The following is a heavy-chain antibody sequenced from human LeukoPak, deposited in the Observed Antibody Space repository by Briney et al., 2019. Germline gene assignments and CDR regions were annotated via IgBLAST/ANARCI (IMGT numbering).Heavy chain of an antibody. D-gene: IGHD3-3*01. CDR1: GGSISSSSYY. CDR3: AGRRWIGAFDY. Sequence: PSETLSLTCTVSGGSISSSSYYWRWIRQPPGQGLEWIGSIYYSGSTYYNPSLKSRVTISVDTSKNQSSLMLSAVAAADTAVFYCAGRRWIGAFDYWGQGTLVTVSS. J-gene: IGHJ4*02. V-gene: IGHV4-39*01. CDR2: IYYSGST.